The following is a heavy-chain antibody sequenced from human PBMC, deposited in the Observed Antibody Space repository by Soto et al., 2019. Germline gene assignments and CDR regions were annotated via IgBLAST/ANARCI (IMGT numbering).Heavy chain of an antibody. D-gene: IGHD2-2*01. V-gene: IGHV3-23*01. Sequence: GGSLRLSCAASGFTFSSYAMSWVRQAPGKGLEWVSGISGTGGSTYYADSVKGRFTISRDNSKNTLYLQMNSLRPEDTAVYYCAKDFCSSASCLFFHWGQGTLVTVSS. CDR2: ISGTGGST. CDR1: GFTFSSYA. CDR3: AKDFCSSASCLFFH. J-gene: IGHJ4*02.